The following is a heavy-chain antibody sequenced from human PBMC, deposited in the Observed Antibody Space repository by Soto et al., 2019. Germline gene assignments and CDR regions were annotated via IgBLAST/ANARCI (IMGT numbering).Heavy chain of an antibody. CDR3: VSDGHCMTTSCYGNRFDP. V-gene: IGHV3-74*01. CDR1: GFTFSTYW. D-gene: IGHD2-2*01. J-gene: IGHJ5*02. CDR2: INSDASHT. Sequence: EVQLVESGGGLVQPGGSLRLSCAASGFTFSTYWMHWIRQVPGKGLEWVSRINSDASHTYYADSVKGRFTISRDHAKNTLHLEMNSLRAEDTAGYYCVSDGHCMTTSCYGNRFDPWGQGTLVNVSS.